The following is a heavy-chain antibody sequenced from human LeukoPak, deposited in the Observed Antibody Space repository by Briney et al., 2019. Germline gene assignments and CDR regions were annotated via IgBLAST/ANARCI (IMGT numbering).Heavy chain of an antibody. Sequence: GGSLRLSCAASGFTFSSYGMHWVRQAPGKGLEWVSYISSSGSTIYYADSVKGRFTISRDNAKNSLYLQMNSLRAGDTAVYYCARDSFRGSYSDYWGQGTLVTVSS. J-gene: IGHJ4*02. CDR1: GFTFSSYG. CDR3: ARDSFRGSYSDY. D-gene: IGHD1-26*01. V-gene: IGHV3-48*04. CDR2: ISSSGSTI.